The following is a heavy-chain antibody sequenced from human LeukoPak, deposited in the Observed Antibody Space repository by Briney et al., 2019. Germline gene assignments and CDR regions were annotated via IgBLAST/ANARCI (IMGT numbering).Heavy chain of an antibody. J-gene: IGHJ4*02. V-gene: IGHV3-21*01. CDR2: ISSSSSYI. CDR1: GFTFSSYS. D-gene: IGHD3-10*01. Sequence: PGGSLRLSCAASGFTFSSYSMNWGRQAPGKGLEWVSSISSSSSYIYYADSVKGRFTISRDNAKNSLYLQMNSLRAEDTAVYYCARRGYYGSGGIDYWGQGTLVTVSS. CDR3: ARRGYYGSGGIDY.